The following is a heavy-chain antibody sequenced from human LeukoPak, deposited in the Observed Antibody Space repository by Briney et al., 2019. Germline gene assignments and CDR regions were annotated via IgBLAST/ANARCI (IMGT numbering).Heavy chain of an antibody. V-gene: IGHV4-61*01. J-gene: IGHJ5*02. D-gene: IGHD2-15*01. Sequence: PSETLSLTCTVYGGSVSSGSYYRSSIRQPPGKGLEWIGYIYYRGSTNYNPSLKGRVNISVDASNNQCSPKLSPVTAADTAVYYCARGGVYCSGGSCFDNWFDPWGQGTLVTVSS. CDR1: GGSVSSGSYY. CDR3: ARGGVYCSGGSCFDNWFDP. CDR2: IYYRGST.